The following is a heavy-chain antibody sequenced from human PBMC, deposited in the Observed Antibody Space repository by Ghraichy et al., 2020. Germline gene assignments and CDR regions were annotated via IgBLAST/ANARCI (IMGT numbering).Heavy chain of an antibody. CDR1: GFTFSDYH. V-gene: IGHV3-21*01. D-gene: IGHD3-22*01. Sequence: AGSLRLSCVASGFTFSDYHMNWVRQVPGKGLEWVSAISRTATYIYYRDSVKGRFIISRDNTKNSLFLQMNSLRVEDAAVYYCARDSDFYDSRGYPDAFDLWGQGTMVTVSS. CDR3: ARDSDFYDSRGYPDAFDL. CDR2: ISRTATYI. J-gene: IGHJ3*01.